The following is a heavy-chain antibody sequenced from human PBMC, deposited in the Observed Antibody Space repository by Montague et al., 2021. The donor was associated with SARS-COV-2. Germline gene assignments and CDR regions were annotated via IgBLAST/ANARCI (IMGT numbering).Heavy chain of an antibody. D-gene: IGHD3-16*01. CDR2: IYYSGST. CDR3: ARQIGSVGHAIWDRMLYGLDI. Sequence: TLSLTCIVSGGSINSGGYYWSWIRQHPGKGLEWIGYIYYSGSTYSNPSLSSRVTISMDTSKNQFSLKLSSVTAADTAFYYCARQIGSVGHAIWDRMLYGLDIWGQGTTVTVSS. CDR1: GGSINSGGYY. J-gene: IGHJ3*02. V-gene: IGHV4-31*03.